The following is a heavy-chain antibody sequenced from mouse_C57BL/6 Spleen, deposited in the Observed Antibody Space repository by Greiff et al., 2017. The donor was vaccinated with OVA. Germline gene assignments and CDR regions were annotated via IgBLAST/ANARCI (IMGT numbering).Heavy chain of an antibody. Sequence: QVHVKQSGPELVKPGASVKISCKASGYAFSSSWMNWVKQRPGKGLEWIGRIYPGDGDTNYNGKFKGKATLTADKSSSTAYMQLSSLTSEDSAVYFCAKGVYDYDGAYWGQGTLVTVSA. CDR2: IYPGDGDT. CDR3: AKGVYDYDGAY. J-gene: IGHJ3*01. CDR1: GYAFSSSW. V-gene: IGHV1-82*01. D-gene: IGHD2-4*01.